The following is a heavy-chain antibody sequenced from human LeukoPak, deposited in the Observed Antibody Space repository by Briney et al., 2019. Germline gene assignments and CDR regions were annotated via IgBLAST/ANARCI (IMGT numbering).Heavy chain of an antibody. CDR1: GFTFSSYW. CDR3: ARDRNYYDTPAFDP. D-gene: IGHD3-22*01. Sequence: PGGSLRLSCAASGFTFSSYWMSWVHQAPGKGLEWVANIKQDGSEKYYVDSVKGRFTISRDNAKNSLYLQMNSLRAEDTAVYYCARDRNYYDTPAFDPWGQGTLVTVSS. CDR2: IKQDGSEK. J-gene: IGHJ5*02. V-gene: IGHV3-7*01.